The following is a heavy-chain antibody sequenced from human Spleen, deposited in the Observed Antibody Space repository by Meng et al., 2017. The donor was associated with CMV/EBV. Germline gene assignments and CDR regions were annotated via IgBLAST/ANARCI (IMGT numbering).Heavy chain of an antibody. V-gene: IGHV1-2*02. CDR2: ISPNSGVT. CDR1: GYTFSDYY. Sequence: ASVKVSCKASGYTFSDYYMHWVRQAPGQGLEWMGWISPNSGVTKYAQKFRDRVTMTRDTSISTAYMELSRLRSDDTAVYYCARVKFSLGSGSYWSAGLTPNYYYYGMDVWGQGTTVTVSS. J-gene: IGHJ6*02. CDR3: ARVKFSLGSGSYWSAGLTPNYYYYGMDV. D-gene: IGHD3-10*01.